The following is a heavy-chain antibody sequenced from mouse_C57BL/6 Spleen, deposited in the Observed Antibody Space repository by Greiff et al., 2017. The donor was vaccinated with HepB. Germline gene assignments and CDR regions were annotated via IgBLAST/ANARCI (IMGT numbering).Heavy chain of an antibody. CDR3: ARGDYGSSYDY. Sequence: QVQLQQPGAELVKPGASVKMSCKASGYTFTSYWITWVKQRPGQGLEWIGDIYPGSGSTNYNEKFKGKATLTVDTSSSTAYMQLSSLTSEDSAVYYCARGDYGSSYDYWGQGTTLTVSS. CDR1: GYTFTSYW. D-gene: IGHD1-1*01. V-gene: IGHV1-55*01. CDR2: IYPGSGST. J-gene: IGHJ2*01.